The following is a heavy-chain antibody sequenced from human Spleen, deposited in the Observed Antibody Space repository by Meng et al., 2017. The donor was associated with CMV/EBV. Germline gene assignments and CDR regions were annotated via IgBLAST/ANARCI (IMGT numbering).Heavy chain of an antibody. Sequence: SVKVSCKASGGTFSSYAISWVRQAPGQGLEWMGGIISIFGTANYAQKFQGRVTITTDESTSTAYMGPSSLRSEDTAVYYCARLSYYYGSGSTDVWGQGTTVTVSS. J-gene: IGHJ6*02. CDR3: ARLSYYYGSGSTDV. V-gene: IGHV1-69*05. CDR2: IISIFGTA. CDR1: GGTFSSYA. D-gene: IGHD3-10*01.